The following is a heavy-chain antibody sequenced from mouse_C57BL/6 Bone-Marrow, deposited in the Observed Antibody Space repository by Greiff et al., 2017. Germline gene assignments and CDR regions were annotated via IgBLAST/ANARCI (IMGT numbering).Heavy chain of an antibody. J-gene: IGHJ3*01. D-gene: IGHD1-1*01. V-gene: IGHV5-6*01. Sequence: EVMLVESGGDLVKPGGSLKLSCAASGFTFSSYGMSWVRQTPDKRLEWVATISSGGSYTYYPDSVKGRFTISRDNAKNTLYLQMSSLKSEDTAMYYCARPLTTVVAEAYWGQGTLVTVSA. CDR2: ISSGGSYT. CDR1: GFTFSSYG. CDR3: ARPLTTVVAEAY.